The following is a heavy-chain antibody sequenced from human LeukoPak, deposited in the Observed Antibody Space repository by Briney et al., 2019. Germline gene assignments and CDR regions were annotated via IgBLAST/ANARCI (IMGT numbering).Heavy chain of an antibody. D-gene: IGHD5-18*01. J-gene: IGHJ3*02. CDR2: MNPNSGNT. Sequence: ASVKVSCNASGYPFTSYDINWVRQATGQGLEWIGWMNPNSGNTGYAQKFQGRVTMTRNTSISTAYMELSSLRSEDTAVYYCARGADTAHRDAFDIWGQGTMVTVSS. V-gene: IGHV1-8*01. CDR1: GYPFTSYD. CDR3: ARGADTAHRDAFDI.